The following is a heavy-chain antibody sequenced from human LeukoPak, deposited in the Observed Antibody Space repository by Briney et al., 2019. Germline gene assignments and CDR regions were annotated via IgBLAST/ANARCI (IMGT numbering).Heavy chain of an antibody. CDR1: GFTFDDYA. CDR3: AKSRGYSYGYGGEAFDI. CDR2: ISGDGGST. V-gene: IGHV3-43*02. Sequence: GGSLRLSCAASGFTFDDYAMHWVRQAPGKGLEWVSLISGDGGSTYYADSVQGRFTISRDNSKNTLYLQMNSLRAEDTAVYSCAKSRGYSYGYGGEAFDIWGQGTMVTVSS. J-gene: IGHJ3*02. D-gene: IGHD5-18*01.